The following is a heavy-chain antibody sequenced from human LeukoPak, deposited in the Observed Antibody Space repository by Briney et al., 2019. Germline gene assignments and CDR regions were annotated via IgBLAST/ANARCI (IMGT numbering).Heavy chain of an antibody. V-gene: IGHV3-49*03. CDR2: IRSLAHGGTA. CDR3: SRAPALYYYGSTGYSPIPPPFDY. CDR1: GFPFGDYA. D-gene: IGHD3-22*01. Sequence: PGGSLRLSCTASGFPFGDYAMIWFRQAPGKGLEWVGFIRSLAHGGTAKYAASVEGRFTISRDDSKSFAYLQMNSLKTEDTAVYYCSRAPALYYYGSTGYSPIPPPFDYWGQGTLVTVSS. J-gene: IGHJ4*02.